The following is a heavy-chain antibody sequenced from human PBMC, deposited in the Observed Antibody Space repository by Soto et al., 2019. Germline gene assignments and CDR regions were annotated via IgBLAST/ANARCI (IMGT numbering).Heavy chain of an antibody. CDR1: GDSVSSNSAA. J-gene: IGHJ6*03. CDR3: ARGGYCSSTSCLRTYYYYYYMDV. V-gene: IGHV6-1*01. CDR2: TYYRSKWYN. Sequence: TLSLTCAISGDSVSSNSAAWNWIRQSPSRGLEWLGRTYYRSKWYNDYAVSVKSRITINPDTSKNQFSLKLSSVTAADTAVYYCARGGYCSSTSCLRTYYYYYYMDVWGKGTTVTVSS. D-gene: IGHD2-2*01.